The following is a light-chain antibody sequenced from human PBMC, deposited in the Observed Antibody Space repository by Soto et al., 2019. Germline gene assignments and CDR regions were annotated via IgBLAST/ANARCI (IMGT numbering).Light chain of an antibody. CDR2: AAS. CDR1: QSITSY. J-gene: IGKJ1*01. Sequence: DIQMSQSPSSLSASVGDRVTITCRAIQSITSYLNWYQKKPGKAPQLLIYAASLLQSGVPSRFSGSGSGTDFTLTITSLQPEDFATYYCQETNTTPTGGTFGQGTKVDIK. CDR3: QETNTTPTGGT. V-gene: IGKV1-39*01.